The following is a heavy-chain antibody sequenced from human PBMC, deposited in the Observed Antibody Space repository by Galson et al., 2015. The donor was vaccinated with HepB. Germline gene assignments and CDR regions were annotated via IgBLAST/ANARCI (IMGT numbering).Heavy chain of an antibody. V-gene: IGHV1-2*04. J-gene: IGHJ5*02. CDR3: ARGGVYYGSGMYPFDP. D-gene: IGHD3-10*01. CDR1: GYTFTGYY. Sequence: SVKVSCKASGYTFTGYYMHWVRQAPGQGLEWMGWINPNSGGTNYAQKFQGWVTMTRDTSISTAYMELSRLRSDDTAVYYCARGGVYYGSGMYPFDPWGQGTLVTVSS. CDR2: INPNSGGT.